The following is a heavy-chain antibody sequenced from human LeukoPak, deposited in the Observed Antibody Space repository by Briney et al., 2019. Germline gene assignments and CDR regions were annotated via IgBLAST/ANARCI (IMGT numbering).Heavy chain of an antibody. Sequence: SETLSLTCTVSGGSISSSSYYWGWIRQPPGKGLEWIGSIYYSGSTYYNPSLKSRVTISVDTSKNQFSLKLSSVTAADTAVYYCARDRLGITIFGVDPTGWFDPWGQGTLVTVSS. CDR1: GGSISSSSYY. CDR2: IYYSGST. D-gene: IGHD3-3*01. CDR3: ARDRLGITIFGVDPTGWFDP. J-gene: IGHJ5*02. V-gene: IGHV4-39*07.